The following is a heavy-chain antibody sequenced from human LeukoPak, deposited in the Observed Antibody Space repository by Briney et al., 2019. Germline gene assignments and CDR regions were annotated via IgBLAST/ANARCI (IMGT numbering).Heavy chain of an antibody. Sequence: GASVKVSCKASGYTFTSYDINWVRQATGQELEWMGWMNPNSGNTGYAQKFQGRVTITKNTSISTAYMELSSLRSEDTAVYYCARAAARANYYYYYMDVWGKGTTVTVSS. CDR1: GYTFTSYD. CDR3: ARAAARANYYYYYMDV. J-gene: IGHJ6*03. V-gene: IGHV1-8*03. D-gene: IGHD6-6*01. CDR2: MNPNSGNT.